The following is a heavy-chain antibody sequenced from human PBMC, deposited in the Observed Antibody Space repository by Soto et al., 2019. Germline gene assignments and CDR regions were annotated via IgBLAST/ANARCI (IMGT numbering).Heavy chain of an antibody. Sequence: KTSETLSLTCTVSGGSISSSSYYWGWIRQPPGKGLEWIGSIYYSGSTYYNPSLKSRVTISVDTSKNQFSLKLSSVTAADTAVYYCARHDWNYVEAYFDYWGQGTLVTVYS. CDR2: IYYSGST. CDR3: ARHDWNYVEAYFDY. V-gene: IGHV4-39*01. CDR1: GGSISSSSYY. D-gene: IGHD1-7*01. J-gene: IGHJ4*02.